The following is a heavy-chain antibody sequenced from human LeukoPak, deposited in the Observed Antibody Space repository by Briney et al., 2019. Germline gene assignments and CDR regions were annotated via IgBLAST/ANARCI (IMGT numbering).Heavy chain of an antibody. V-gene: IGHV4-31*03. D-gene: IGHD2-15*01. J-gene: IGHJ6*02. Sequence: SQTLSLTCTVSGGSISSGGYYWSCIRQHPRKCLEWVGYIYYSGRTSYNPSLKNRVTISIDTSQNQFSLKLSSVTAADTAVYYCASRYCSGGSCHYYYYVMDVWGQGTTVTVSS. CDR2: IYYSGRT. CDR1: GGSISSGGYY. CDR3: ASRYCSGGSCHYYYYVMDV.